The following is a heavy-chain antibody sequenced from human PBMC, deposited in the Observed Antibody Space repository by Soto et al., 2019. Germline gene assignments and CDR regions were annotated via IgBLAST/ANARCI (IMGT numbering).Heavy chain of an antibody. D-gene: IGHD6-13*01. CDR1: GFTFSSYA. J-gene: IGHJ4*02. CDR3: ARDDENEYIAAAGEN. CDR2: ISYDGSNK. Sequence: QVQLVESGGGVVQPGRSLRLSCAASGFTFSSYAMHWVRQAPGKGLEWVAVISYDGSNKYYADSVKGRFTISRDNSKNTLYLQMNSLRAEDTAVYYCARDDENEYIAAAGENWGQGTLVTVSS. V-gene: IGHV3-30-3*01.